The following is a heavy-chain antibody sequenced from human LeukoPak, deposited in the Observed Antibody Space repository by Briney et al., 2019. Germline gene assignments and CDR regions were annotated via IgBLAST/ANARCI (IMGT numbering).Heavy chain of an antibody. D-gene: IGHD2-2*02. CDR1: GFTFSSYG. V-gene: IGHV3-30*03. J-gene: IGHJ6*03. CDR2: ISYDGSNK. Sequence: PGGSLRLSCAASGFTFSSYGMHWVRQAPGKGLEWVAVISYDGSNKYYADSVKGRFTISRDNSKNTLYLQMNSLRAEDTAVYYCARDGLKAVVVVPAAIADYMDVWGKGTTVTVSS. CDR3: ARDGLKAVVVVPAAIADYMDV.